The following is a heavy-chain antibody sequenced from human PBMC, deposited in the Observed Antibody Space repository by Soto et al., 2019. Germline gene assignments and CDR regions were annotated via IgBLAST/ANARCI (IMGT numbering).Heavy chain of an antibody. CDR1: GFTFSSYG. Sequence: QVQLVESGGGVVQPGRSLRLSCAASGFTFSSYGMHWVRQAPGKGLEWVAVIWYDGSNKYYADSVKGRFTISRDNSKNTLYLQMNSLRAEDTAVYYCANSPHSSGDLVPCQHWGQGTLVTVSS. D-gene: IGHD3-22*01. CDR2: IWYDGSNK. CDR3: ANSPHSSGDLVPCQH. J-gene: IGHJ1*01. V-gene: IGHV3-33*06.